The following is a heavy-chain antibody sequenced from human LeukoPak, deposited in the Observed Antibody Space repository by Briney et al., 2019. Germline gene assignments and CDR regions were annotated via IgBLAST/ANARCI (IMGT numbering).Heavy chain of an antibody. J-gene: IGHJ4*02. CDR2: ISGSGGST. D-gene: IGHD3-10*01. V-gene: IGHV3-23*01. CDR1: GFTFSSYW. CDR3: ASRGHVGSGTYSPYDY. Sequence: GGSLRLSCAASGFTFSSYWMSWVRQAPGKGLEWVSAISGSGGSTYYADAVKGRFTISRDNSKNTLYLQMNSLRAEDTAVYYCASRGHVGSGTYSPYDYWGQGTLVTVSS.